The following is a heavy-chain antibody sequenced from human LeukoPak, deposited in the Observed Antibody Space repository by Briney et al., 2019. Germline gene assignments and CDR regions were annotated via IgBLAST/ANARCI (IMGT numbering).Heavy chain of an antibody. CDR2: IYSDNT. D-gene: IGHD3-10*01. CDR3: ARGQGWFGELRGYFDY. V-gene: IGHV3-53*01. J-gene: IGHJ4*02. CDR1: GFTVSSNS. Sequence: GGSLRLSCTVSGFTVSSNSMSWVRQAPGKGLEWVSFIYSDNTHYSDSVKGRFTISRDNSKNTLYLQMNSLRAEDTAVYYCARGQGWFGELRGYFDYWGQGTLVTVSS.